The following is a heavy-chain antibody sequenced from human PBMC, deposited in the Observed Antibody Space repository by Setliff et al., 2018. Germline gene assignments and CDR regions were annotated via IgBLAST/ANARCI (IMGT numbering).Heavy chain of an antibody. Sequence: ASLKVSCKASGYTFTSYDINWVRQATGQGLEWMGWMNPNSGNTGYAQKLQGRVTFTRNTSTNTAYMELSSLISEDTAVYYCARGPSWQGGAYYFDFWGQGTLVTAPQ. D-gene: IGHD1-26*01. CDR2: MNPNSGNT. CDR1: GYTFTSYD. J-gene: IGHJ4*02. V-gene: IGHV1-8*01. CDR3: ARGPSWQGGAYYFDF.